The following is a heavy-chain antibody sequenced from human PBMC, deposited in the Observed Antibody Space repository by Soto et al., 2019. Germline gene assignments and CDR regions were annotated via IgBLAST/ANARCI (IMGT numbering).Heavy chain of an antibody. J-gene: IGHJ6*02. CDR1: GGSISSGGYY. D-gene: IGHD6-6*01. Sequence: PSETLSLTCTVSGGSISSGGYYWSWIRQHPGKGLEWIGYIYYSGSTYYNPSLKSRVTISVDTSKNQFSLKLSSMTAADTAVYYCARVSEYSSSSEGYYYGMDVWGQGTTVTASS. CDR2: IYYSGST. V-gene: IGHV4-31*03. CDR3: ARVSEYSSSSEGYYYGMDV.